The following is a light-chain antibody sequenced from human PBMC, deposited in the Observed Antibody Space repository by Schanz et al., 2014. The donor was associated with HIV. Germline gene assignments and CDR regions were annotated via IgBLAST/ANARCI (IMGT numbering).Light chain of an antibody. Sequence: QSALTQPASVSGSPGQSIVISCIGTSTDVGVYDYVSWYQQHPGKAPKLLIFGVFNRPSGISYRFSGSKSGNTASLTISGLQTEDEADYYCLSYTSGSAPYVFGTGTKVTVL. CDR3: LSYTSGSAPYV. CDR2: GVF. J-gene: IGLJ1*01. CDR1: STDVGVYDY. V-gene: IGLV2-14*03.